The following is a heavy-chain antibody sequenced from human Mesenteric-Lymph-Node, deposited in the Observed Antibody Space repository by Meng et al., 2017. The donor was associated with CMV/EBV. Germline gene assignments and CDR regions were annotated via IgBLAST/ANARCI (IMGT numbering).Heavy chain of an antibody. D-gene: IGHD3-9*01. Sequence: QVQLVHSGAEVKKPGASVRVSCKASGYTFIDYYINWVRQAPGQGLECMGRINPKTGGRSYAQNFQGRVTMTRDTSINTAYMEVNRLNSDDTAMYYCARDRDTDWYSPFDYWGPGTLVTVSS. J-gene: IGHJ4*02. CDR3: ARDRDTDWYSPFDY. V-gene: IGHV1-2*06. CDR1: GYTFIDYY. CDR2: INPKTGGR.